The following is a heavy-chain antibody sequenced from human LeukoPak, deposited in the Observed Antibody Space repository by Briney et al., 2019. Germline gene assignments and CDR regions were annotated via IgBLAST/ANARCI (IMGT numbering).Heavy chain of an antibody. CDR1: GGSISSSSYC. CDR3: ARAVPVAGTYFDY. Sequence: SETLSLTCTVSGGSISSSSYCWGWIRQPPGKGLEWIGSIYYSGTTYYNPSLKSRVAISVDTSKNQFSLRLSSVTAADTAVYYCARAVPVAGTYFDYWGQGTLVTVSS. V-gene: IGHV4-39*02. J-gene: IGHJ4*02. CDR2: IYYSGTT. D-gene: IGHD6-19*01.